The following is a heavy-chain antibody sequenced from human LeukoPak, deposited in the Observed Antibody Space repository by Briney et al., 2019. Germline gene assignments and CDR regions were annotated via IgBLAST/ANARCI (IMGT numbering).Heavy chain of an antibody. D-gene: IGHD6-13*01. CDR1: GCTFSNYT. V-gene: IGHV3-23*01. CDR3: AKDLTGYSSSGGEPFDI. CDR2: FTGSGGST. J-gene: IGHJ3*02. Sequence: GGSLRLSCAAAGCTFSNYTMSWVRQAPGKGLEWVAAFTGSGGSTYYADSVKGRFTISRDNSKNTLYLQMNRLGAEDTAVYYCAKDLTGYSSSGGEPFDIWGQGTLVTVSS.